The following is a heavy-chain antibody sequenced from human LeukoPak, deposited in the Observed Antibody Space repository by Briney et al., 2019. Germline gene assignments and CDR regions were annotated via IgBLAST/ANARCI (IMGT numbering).Heavy chain of an antibody. D-gene: IGHD3-10*01. J-gene: IGHJ4*02. CDR2: IYPGDSDT. V-gene: IGHV5-51*01. CDR1: GYTFTGYY. CDR3: ARQGMEGSKY. Sequence: GASVKVSCKASGYTFTGYYMHWVRQAPGQGLEWMGIIYPGDSDTRYSPSFQGQVTISADKSISTAYLQWSSLKASDTAMYYCARQGMEGSKYWGQGTLVTVSS.